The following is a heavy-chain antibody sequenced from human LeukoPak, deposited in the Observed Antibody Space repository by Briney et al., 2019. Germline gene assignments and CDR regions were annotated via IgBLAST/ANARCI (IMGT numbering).Heavy chain of an antibody. V-gene: IGHV4-34*01. J-gene: IGHJ3*02. D-gene: IGHD2-15*01. Sequence: SETLSLTCAVYGGSFSGYLWTWIRQSPGKGLEWIGEITSGGNRNDNPSLKSRVAISVDTSKNQFSLNLNSLTAADTAVYYCARGLEVDDAFDIWGQGTMVTVSS. CDR1: GGSFSGYL. CDR2: ITSGGNR. CDR3: ARGLEVDDAFDI.